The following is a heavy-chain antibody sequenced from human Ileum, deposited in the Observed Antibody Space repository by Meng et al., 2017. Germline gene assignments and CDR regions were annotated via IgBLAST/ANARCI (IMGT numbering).Heavy chain of an antibody. CDR1: GGSFSGYY. CDR3: ARGGHDSSGYYSFDY. J-gene: IGHJ4*02. Sequence: QVQLQQWGAGLLKPSETLSLPCAVYGGSFSGYYWSWIRQPPGKGLEWIGEINHSGSTNYNPSLKSRVTISVDTSKNQFSLKLSSVTAADTAVYYCARGGHDSSGYYSFDYWGQGTLVTVSS. D-gene: IGHD3-22*01. CDR2: INHSGST. V-gene: IGHV4-34*01.